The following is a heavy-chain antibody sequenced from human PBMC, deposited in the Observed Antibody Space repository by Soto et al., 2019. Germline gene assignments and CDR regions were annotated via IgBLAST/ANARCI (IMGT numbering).Heavy chain of an antibody. CDR1: GGSISSGGYY. V-gene: IGHV4-31*03. CDR2: IYYSGST. D-gene: IGHD2-8*01. J-gene: IGHJ6*02. Sequence: SETLSLTCTVSGGSISSGGYYWSWIRQHPGKGLEWIGYIYYSGSTYYNPSLKSRVTISVDTSKNQFSLKLSSVTAADTAVYYCARDTNGVNYYHGMDVWGQGTTVTVSS. CDR3: ARDTNGVNYYHGMDV.